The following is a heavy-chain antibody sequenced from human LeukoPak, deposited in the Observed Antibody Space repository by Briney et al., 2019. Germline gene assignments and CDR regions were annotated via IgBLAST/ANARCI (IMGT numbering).Heavy chain of an antibody. CDR1: GYGFISYW. CDR2: ICPGDSDT. D-gene: IGHD4-23*01. J-gene: IGHJ4*02. CDR3: ARHTTVGGSLRFDY. Sequence: GESLKISCKGSGYGFISYWIGWGRQMPGKGLEYMGIICPGDSDTRYSQSFQGQVTISADKSITTAYLQWSSLKASDTAMYYCARHTTVGGSLRFDYWGQGTLVSVSS. V-gene: IGHV5-51*01.